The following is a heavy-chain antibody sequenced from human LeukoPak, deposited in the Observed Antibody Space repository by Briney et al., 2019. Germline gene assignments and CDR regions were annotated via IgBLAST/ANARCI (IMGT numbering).Heavy chain of an antibody. CDR1: GFTYSRYG. V-gene: IGHV3-33*01. Sequence: GGALRLSCAARGFTYSRYGMHWVREAPGRGGGGVADIWYDGSNKYYSDSVNGLFTIPRHNSKNPLYLQINSLRAEDTTVYYCARGGPIKYFSGGSFYRLFVPWGQGTLVTVSS. D-gene: IGHD2-15*01. J-gene: IGHJ5*02. CDR2: IWYDGSNK. CDR3: ARGGPIKYFSGGSFYRLFVP.